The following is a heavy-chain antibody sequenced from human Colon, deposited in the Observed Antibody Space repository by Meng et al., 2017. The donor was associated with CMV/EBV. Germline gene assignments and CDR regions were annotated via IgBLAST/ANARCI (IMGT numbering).Heavy chain of an antibody. Sequence: SLIFSCAASGSTFNTYAMTWVRQTPRTRLEWISYISRSGRTIFDADSVKGRYTISRDNARKSLYLQMNALRVEDTAVYYCARERIDGTTGNWNALFLDSWGQGTQVTVSS. V-gene: IGHV3-48*03. CDR1: GSTFNTYA. CDR3: ARERIDGTTGNWNALFLDS. CDR2: ISRSGRTI. J-gene: IGHJ4*02. D-gene: IGHD1-1*01.